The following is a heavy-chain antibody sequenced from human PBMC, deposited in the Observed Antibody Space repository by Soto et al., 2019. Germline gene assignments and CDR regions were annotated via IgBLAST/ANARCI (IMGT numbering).Heavy chain of an antibody. CDR2: ISSSSSYI. Sequence: GGSLRLSCAASGFTFSSYSMNWVRQAPGKGLEWVSSISSSSSYIYYADSVKGRFTISRDNAKNSLYLQMNSLRAEDTAVYYCARVYYCSGGSCYTPRYYYGMDVWGQGTTVTV. CDR3: ARVYYCSGGSCYTPRYYYGMDV. J-gene: IGHJ6*02. V-gene: IGHV3-21*01. CDR1: GFTFSSYS. D-gene: IGHD2-15*01.